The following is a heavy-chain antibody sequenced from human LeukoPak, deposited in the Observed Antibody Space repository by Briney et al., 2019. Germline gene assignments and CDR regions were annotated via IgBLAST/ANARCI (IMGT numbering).Heavy chain of an antibody. CDR2: ISGGGGST. Sequence: PGGSLRLSCAASGFTFSSYAMSWARQSPGKGLEWVSAISGGGGSTYYADSVKGRFTISRDNSKNTLYLQMNSLRAEDTAVYYCAKFYDISTGYFDCWGQGTLVTVSS. CDR3: AKFYDISTGYFDC. D-gene: IGHD3-9*01. V-gene: IGHV3-23*01. J-gene: IGHJ4*02. CDR1: GFTFSSYA.